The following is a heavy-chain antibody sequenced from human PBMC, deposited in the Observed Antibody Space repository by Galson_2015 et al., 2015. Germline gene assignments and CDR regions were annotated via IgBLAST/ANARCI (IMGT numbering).Heavy chain of an antibody. V-gene: IGHV3-21*01. Sequence: SLRLSCAASEFTFSSYYMSWVRQAPGKGLEWVSSISSTTTYIYYADSVKGRFTISRDNAKNSLYLQMNSLGAEDTAVYYCARQILDYDFWSSYYPTNVYYWVQVFLVTVSS. CDR3: ARQILDYDFWSSYYPTNVYY. CDR1: EFTFSSYY. D-gene: IGHD3-3*01. CDR2: ISSTTTYI. J-gene: IGHJ4*02.